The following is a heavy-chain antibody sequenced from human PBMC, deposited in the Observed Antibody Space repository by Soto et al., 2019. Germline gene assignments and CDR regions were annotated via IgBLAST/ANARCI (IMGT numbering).Heavy chain of an antibody. V-gene: IGHV1-3*01. CDR2: INAGNGNT. Sequence: ASVKVSCKASGYTFNSYAMHWVRQAHEQRLEWMGWINAGNGNTKYSQKFQGRVTITRDTSASTAYMELSSLRSEDTAVYYCAKVPWYYDSSGYGDAFDIWGQGTMVTVSS. J-gene: IGHJ3*02. D-gene: IGHD3-22*01. CDR1: GYTFNSYA. CDR3: AKVPWYYDSSGYGDAFDI.